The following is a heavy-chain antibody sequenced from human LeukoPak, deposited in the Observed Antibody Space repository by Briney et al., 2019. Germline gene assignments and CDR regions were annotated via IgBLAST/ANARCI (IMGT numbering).Heavy chain of an antibody. D-gene: IGHD2-2*02. Sequence: GGSLRLSCAASGFTFSSYWMSWVRQAPGKGLEWVANIKQDGSEKYYVDSVKGRFTISRDNAKNSLYLQMNSLRAEDTAVCYCARGVGFSGYCSSTSCYTLGWFDPWGQGTLVTVSS. J-gene: IGHJ5*02. V-gene: IGHV3-7*03. CDR2: IKQDGSEK. CDR3: ARGVGFSGYCSSTSCYTLGWFDP. CDR1: GFTFSSYW.